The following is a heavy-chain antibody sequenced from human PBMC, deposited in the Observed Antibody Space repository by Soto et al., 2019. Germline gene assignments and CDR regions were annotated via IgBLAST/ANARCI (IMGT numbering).Heavy chain of an antibody. CDR3: AIQDGYNYLPFDT. Sequence: PSETLSLTCTVSGGPISSFYCNWIRQPPGRRLEWIGYIYYSGSTNYNPSLKSRVTISADSSKSQFSLKLNSVTAADTAVYYCAIQDGYNYLPFDTWGQGTLVTVSS. V-gene: IGHV4-59*08. J-gene: IGHJ5*02. CDR2: IYYSGST. CDR1: GGPISSFY. D-gene: IGHD5-12*01.